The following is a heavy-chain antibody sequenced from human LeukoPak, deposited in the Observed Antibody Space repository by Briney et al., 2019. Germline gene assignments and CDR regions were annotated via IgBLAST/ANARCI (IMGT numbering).Heavy chain of an antibody. J-gene: IGHJ5*02. CDR1: GGSISSGDYY. Sequence: SETLSLTCTVSGGSISSGDYYWSWIRQPPGKGLEWIGYIYYSGSTYYNPSLKSRVTISVDTSKNQFSLKLSSVTAADTAVYYCARFEKEYPRLYWFDPWGQGTLVTVSS. D-gene: IGHD2/OR15-2a*01. CDR3: ARFEKEYPRLYWFDP. V-gene: IGHV4-30-4*01. CDR2: IYYSGST.